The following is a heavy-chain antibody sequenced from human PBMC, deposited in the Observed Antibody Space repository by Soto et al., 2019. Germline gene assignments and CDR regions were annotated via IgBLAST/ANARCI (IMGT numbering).Heavy chain of an antibody. CDR3: ARETPGGRYYDILSPQRLKYYYYYYGMDV. CDR1: GGTFSSYA. V-gene: IGHV1-69*01. CDR2: IIPIFGTA. Sequence: QVQLVQSGAEVKKPGSSVKVSCKASGGTFSSYAISWVRQAPGQGLEWMGGIIPIFGTANYAQKFQGRVTITADESTSTAYMELSSLRSEDTAVYYCARETPGGRYYDILSPQRLKYYYYYYGMDVWGQGTTVTVSS. D-gene: IGHD3-9*01. J-gene: IGHJ6*02.